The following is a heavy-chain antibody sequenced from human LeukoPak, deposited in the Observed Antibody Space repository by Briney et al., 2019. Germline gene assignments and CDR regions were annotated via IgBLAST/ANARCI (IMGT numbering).Heavy chain of an antibody. J-gene: IGHJ4*02. V-gene: IGHV1-69*13. Sequence: GASVKVSCKASGGTFSSYAISWVRQAPGQGLGWMGGIIPIFGTANYAQKFQGRVTITADESTSTAYMELSSLRSEDTAVYYCASKRGYSYGLDYWGQGTLVTVSS. CDR3: ASKRGYSYGLDY. CDR2: IIPIFGTA. CDR1: GGTFSSYA. D-gene: IGHD5-18*01.